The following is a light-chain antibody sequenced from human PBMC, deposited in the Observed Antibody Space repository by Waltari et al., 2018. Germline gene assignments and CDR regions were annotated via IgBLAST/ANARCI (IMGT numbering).Light chain of an antibody. CDR3: QQLNSYPRFT. CDR1: QGISSY. V-gene: IGKV1-9*01. J-gene: IGKJ3*01. CDR2: AAS. Sequence: DIQLTQSPSFLSVSVGDRVTITCRASQGISSYLAWYQQKPGKAPKLLIYAASTLQSGVPSRFSGSGSGTEFTLTISSLQPEDFATYYCQQLNSYPRFTFGPGTKVDIK.